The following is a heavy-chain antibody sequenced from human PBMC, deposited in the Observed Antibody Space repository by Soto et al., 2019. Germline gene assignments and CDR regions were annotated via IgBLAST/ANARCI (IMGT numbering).Heavy chain of an antibody. J-gene: IGHJ4*02. V-gene: IGHV3-21*01. CDR2: ISSSSSYI. Sequence: EVQLVESGGGLVKPGGSLRLSCAASGFTFSSYSMNWVRQAPGKGLEWVSSISSSSSYIYYADSVKGRFTISRDNAKNSLYLQMNSLRAEDTAVYYCARSRDTVVVPAAREYYFDYWGQGTLVTVSS. CDR1: GFTFSSYS. CDR3: ARSRDTVVVPAAREYYFDY. D-gene: IGHD2-2*01.